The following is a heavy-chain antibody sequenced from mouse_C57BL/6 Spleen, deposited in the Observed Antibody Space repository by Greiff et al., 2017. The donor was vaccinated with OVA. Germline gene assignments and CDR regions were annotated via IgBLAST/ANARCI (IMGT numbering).Heavy chain of an antibody. Sequence: DVRLVESGAGLVKPGGSLKLSCAASGFTFSSYAMSWVRQTPEKRLEWVAYISSGGDYIYSADTVKGRFTISRDNARNTLYLQMSRLKSEDTAMYYCTRNRPPDSSGYRDYYAMDYWGQGTSVTVSS. D-gene: IGHD3-2*02. CDR1: GFTFSSYA. CDR2: ISSGGDYI. CDR3: TRNRPPDSSGYRDYYAMDY. J-gene: IGHJ4*01. V-gene: IGHV5-9-1*02.